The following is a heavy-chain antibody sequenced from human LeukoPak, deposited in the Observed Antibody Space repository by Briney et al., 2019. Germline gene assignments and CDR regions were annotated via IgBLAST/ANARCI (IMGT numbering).Heavy chain of an antibody. CDR2: IYHSGST. CDR1: GGSISSGGYS. Sequence: PSETLSLTCAVSGGSISSGGYSWSWIRQPPGKGLEWIGYIYHSGSTYYNPSLKSRVTISVDRSKNQFSLKLSSVTAADTAVYYCARGPGFYYYYGMDVWGQGTTVTVSS. V-gene: IGHV4-30-2*01. CDR3: ARGPGFYYYYGMDV. J-gene: IGHJ6*02.